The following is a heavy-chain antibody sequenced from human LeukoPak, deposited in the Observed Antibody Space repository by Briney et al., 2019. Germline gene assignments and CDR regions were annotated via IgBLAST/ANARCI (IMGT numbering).Heavy chain of an antibody. V-gene: IGHV2-5*01. CDR3: GHLYDYLWVAPRPTCFDY. CDR1: GFSLSTGGVG. Sequence: SGPSLVKPTQTLTLTCTFSGFSLSTGGVGVGWIRQPPGKALEWLTLIYWNDDRHYNPSLKSRLTITKDTSKNQVFLTMTNMDPVDTATYFCGHLYDYLWVAPRPTCFDYWGQGTLVTVSS. CDR2: IYWNDDR. D-gene: IGHD3-16*01. J-gene: IGHJ4*02.